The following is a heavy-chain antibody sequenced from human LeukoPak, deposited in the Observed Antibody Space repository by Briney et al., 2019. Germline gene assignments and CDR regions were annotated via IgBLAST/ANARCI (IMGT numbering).Heavy chain of an antibody. D-gene: IGHD6-13*01. CDR1: GYSFTSYW. CDR2: IYPGDSDT. Sequence: GESLKISCKGSGYSFTSYWIGWVRQMPGKGLEWMGIIYPGDSDTRYSPSFQGQVTISADKSIGTAYLQWSSLKASDTAMYYCAREAAAVLDAFDIWGQGTMVTVSS. J-gene: IGHJ3*02. CDR3: AREAAAVLDAFDI. V-gene: IGHV5-51*01.